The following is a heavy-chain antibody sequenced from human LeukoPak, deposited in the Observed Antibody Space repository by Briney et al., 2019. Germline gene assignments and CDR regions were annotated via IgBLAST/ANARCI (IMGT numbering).Heavy chain of an antibody. Sequence: PLETLSLTCTVSGASISTRGYYWGWIRQPPGNGLEWIGTIYYRGNTYYNPSLEGRVTMSVDTSKNQFSLNVISMTAADTAMYYCASERGYHANWGQGTLVTVSS. V-gene: IGHV4-39*07. CDR2: IYYRGNT. J-gene: IGHJ4*02. CDR3: ASERGYHAN. D-gene: IGHD5-12*01. CDR1: GASISTRGYY.